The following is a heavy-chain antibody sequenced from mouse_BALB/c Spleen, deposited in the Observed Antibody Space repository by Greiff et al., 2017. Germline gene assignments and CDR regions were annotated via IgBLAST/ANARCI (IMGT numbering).Heavy chain of an antibody. Sequence: VQLQQSGAELVKPGASVKLSCKASGYTFTSYYMYWVKQRPGQGLEWIGEINPSNGGTNFNEKFKSKATLTVDKSSSTAYMQLSSLTSEDSAVYYCTRMITTEYAMDYWGQGTSVTVSS. J-gene: IGHJ4*01. CDR2: INPSNGGT. V-gene: IGHV1S81*02. CDR3: TRMITTEYAMDY. D-gene: IGHD2-4*01. CDR1: GYTFTSYY.